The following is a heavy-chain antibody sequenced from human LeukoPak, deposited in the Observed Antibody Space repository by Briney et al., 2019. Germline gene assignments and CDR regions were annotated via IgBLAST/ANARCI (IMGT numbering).Heavy chain of an antibody. V-gene: IGHV3-23*01. CDR1: GFTFSTFA. J-gene: IGHJ4*02. CDR2: IFSSGGAI. CDR3: ATYRQVLLPFES. Sequence: GGSLRLSCAASGFTFSTFAMSWVRQPPGKGLEWVSNIFSSGGAIHYAVSVRGRFTITRDNSKLTLSLQMNSLRAEDAAIYYCATYRQVLLPFESWGQGTLVTVSS. D-gene: IGHD2-8*02.